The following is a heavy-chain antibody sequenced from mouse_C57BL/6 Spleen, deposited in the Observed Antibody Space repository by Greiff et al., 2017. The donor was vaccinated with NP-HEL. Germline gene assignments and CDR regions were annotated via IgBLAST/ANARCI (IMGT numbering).Heavy chain of an antibody. D-gene: IGHD1-1*01. CDR2: INPNNGGT. CDR1: GYTFTDYN. CDR3: ARGDYGSKTRDWYFDV. V-gene: IGHV1-22*01. J-gene: IGHJ1*03. Sequence: EVQLQQSGPELVKPGASVKMSCKASGYTFTDYNMHWVKQSHGKSLEWIGYINPNNGGTSYNQKFKGKATLTVNKSSSTAYMELRSLTSEDSAVYYCARGDYGSKTRDWYFDVWGTGTTVTVSS.